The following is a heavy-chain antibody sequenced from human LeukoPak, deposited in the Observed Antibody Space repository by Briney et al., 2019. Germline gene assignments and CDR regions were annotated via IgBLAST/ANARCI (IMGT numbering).Heavy chain of an antibody. J-gene: IGHJ4*02. CDR2: MNPNSGNT. D-gene: IGHD3-10*01. Sequence: ASVKVSCKASGYTFTSYDINWVRQATGQGLEWMGWMNPNSGNTGYAQKFQGRGTMTRNTSISTAYMELSSLRSEDTAVYYCARVREGRITMVRGVRKGNYYFDYWGQGTLVTVSS. CDR1: GYTFTSYD. V-gene: IGHV1-8*01. CDR3: ARVREGRITMVRGVRKGNYYFDY.